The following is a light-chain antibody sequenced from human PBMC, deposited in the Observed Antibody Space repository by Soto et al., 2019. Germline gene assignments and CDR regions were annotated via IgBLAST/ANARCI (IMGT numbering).Light chain of an antibody. Sequence: QSGLTQPASVSGSPGQSSTISCTGTSSGVGSYNLVSWYQQQPGKDPKLMIYEGSKRPSGVSNRFSGSKSGNTASLTISGLQAEDEADYYCCSYAGSRHVVFGGGTKLTVL. CDR1: SSGVGSYNL. CDR3: CSYAGSRHVV. J-gene: IGLJ2*01. CDR2: EGS. V-gene: IGLV2-23*01.